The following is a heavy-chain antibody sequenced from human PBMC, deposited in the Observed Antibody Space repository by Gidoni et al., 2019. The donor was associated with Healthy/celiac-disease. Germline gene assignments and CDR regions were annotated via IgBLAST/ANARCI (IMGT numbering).Heavy chain of an antibody. Sequence: QVQLVESGGGVVQPGRSLRLSCAAPGFTFRSYGMHWVRQAPGKGLEWVAVIWYGGSNKYYADSVKGRFTIARDNSKNTLYLQMNSLRAEDTAVYYCARDLSRIAARPEGYYHYGMDVWGQGTTVTVSS. CDR1: GFTFRSYG. CDR3: ARDLSRIAARPEGYYHYGMDV. J-gene: IGHJ6*02. V-gene: IGHV3-33*01. CDR2: IWYGGSNK. D-gene: IGHD6-6*01.